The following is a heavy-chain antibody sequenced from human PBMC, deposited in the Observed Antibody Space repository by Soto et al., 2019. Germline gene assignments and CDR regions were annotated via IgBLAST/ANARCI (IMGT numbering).Heavy chain of an antibody. D-gene: IGHD5-12*01. V-gene: IGHV3-64*01. CDR3: ARTSGYAFYY. Sequence: GGSLRLSCAASGFTFSSYAMHWVRQAPGKGLEYVSVISSNGGSTYYANSVKGRFTISRDNSKNTLYLQMGSLRAEDMAVYYCARTSGYAFYYRAQRTPVPVSS. CDR1: GFTFSSYA. CDR2: ISSNGGST. J-gene: IGHJ4*02.